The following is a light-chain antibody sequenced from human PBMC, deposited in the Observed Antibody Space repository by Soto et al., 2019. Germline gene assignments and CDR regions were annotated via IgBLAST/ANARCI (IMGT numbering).Light chain of an antibody. V-gene: IGKV1-9*01. CDR1: QAMSTY. Sequence: DIQLTQSPSFLSAFVGDTVTITCRASQAMSTYLAWYQQKPGKVPKLLIRSASTLQSGVPPRFSGGGSGTEFTLTISNLQPDDYGIYYCKQINGYQLAFGGGTNVEIK. CDR3: KQINGYQLA. CDR2: SAS. J-gene: IGKJ4*01.